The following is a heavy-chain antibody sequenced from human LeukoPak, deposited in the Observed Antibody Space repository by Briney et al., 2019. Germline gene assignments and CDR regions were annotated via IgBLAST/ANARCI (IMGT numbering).Heavy chain of an antibody. J-gene: IGHJ4*02. Sequence: PGGSLKLSPADSGFTLSDAAMHGVRQTSDKGLEWVGRIRSKTNSYAAEYAASVKGRFTISRDDSKNTVYLKLNSLKTEDTAVYYCASHINPDYGDNKLFDYWGLGTQVTVSS. V-gene: IGHV3-73*01. CDR3: ASHINPDYGDNKLFDY. CDR2: IRSKTNSYAA. CDR1: GFTLSDAA. D-gene: IGHD4-17*01.